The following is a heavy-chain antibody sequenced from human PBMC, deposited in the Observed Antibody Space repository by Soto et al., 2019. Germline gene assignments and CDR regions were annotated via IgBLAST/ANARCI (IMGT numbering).Heavy chain of an antibody. CDR2: IIPIFGTA. D-gene: IGHD6-13*01. J-gene: IGHJ6*02. Sequence: QVQLVQSGAEVKKPGSSVKVSCKASGGTFSSYAISWVRQAPGQGLEWMGGIIPIFGTANYAQKFQGRVTMTADESTSTAYMELSSLRSEDTAVYYCARAAAAGSGGTYYYYGMDVWGQGTTVTVSS. V-gene: IGHV1-69*01. CDR1: GGTFSSYA. CDR3: ARAAAAGSGGTYYYYGMDV.